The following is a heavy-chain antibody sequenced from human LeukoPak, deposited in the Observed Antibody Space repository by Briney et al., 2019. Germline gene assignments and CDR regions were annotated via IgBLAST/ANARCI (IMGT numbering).Heavy chain of an antibody. D-gene: IGHD3-10*01. CDR1: GLSFGNYG. Sequence: GGSLRLSCVASGLSFGNYGMNWVRQAPGKGLEWVSSIGGGGHTTYYADSVRGRFTISRDNSRNSMYLQMSSLRAEDTAIYYCAEVESSYCRIWGQGTLVTVSS. CDR2: IGGGGHTT. V-gene: IGHV3-23*01. CDR3: AEVESSYCRI. J-gene: IGHJ4*02.